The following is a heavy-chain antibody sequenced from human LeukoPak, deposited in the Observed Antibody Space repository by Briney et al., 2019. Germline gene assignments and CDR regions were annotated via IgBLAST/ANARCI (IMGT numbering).Heavy chain of an antibody. CDR2: INHSGST. V-gene: IGHV4-34*01. CDR1: GGSFSGYY. Sequence: SETLSLTCAVYGGSFSGYYWSWIRQPPGKGLGWIGEINHSGSTNYNPSLKSRVTISVDTSKNQFSLKLSSVTAADTAVYYCARQVPAADYWGQGTLVTVSS. J-gene: IGHJ4*02. CDR3: ARQVPAADY. D-gene: IGHD2-2*01.